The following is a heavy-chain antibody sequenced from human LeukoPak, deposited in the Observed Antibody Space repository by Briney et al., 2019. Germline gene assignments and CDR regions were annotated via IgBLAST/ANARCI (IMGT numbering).Heavy chain of an antibody. CDR3: ARDKWLTTTHYFDY. CDR1: GFTFINYG. Sequence: GGSLRLSCAASGFTFINYGMSWVRQAPGKGLEWVSSISSSSSYIYYADSVKGRFTISRDNAKNSVYLQMNSLRAEDTAVYYCARDKWLTTTHYFDYWGQGTLVTVSS. CDR2: ISSSSSYI. V-gene: IGHV3-21*01. D-gene: IGHD4-11*01. J-gene: IGHJ4*02.